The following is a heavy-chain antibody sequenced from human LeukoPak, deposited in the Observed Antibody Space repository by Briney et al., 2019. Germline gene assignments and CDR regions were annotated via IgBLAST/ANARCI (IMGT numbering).Heavy chain of an antibody. CDR1: GYTFTRYY. CDR3: AREESGTTQGDSDY. CDR2: IDPSGGST. J-gene: IGHJ4*02. V-gene: IGHV1-46*01. D-gene: IGHD1-1*01. Sequence: ASVKVSCKASGYTFTRYYMHWVRQAPGQGLEWMGIIDPSGGSTSYAQKFQGRVTMTTDTSTSTVYMDLSSLRSEDTAADYCAREESGTTQGDSDYWGQGTLVTVSS.